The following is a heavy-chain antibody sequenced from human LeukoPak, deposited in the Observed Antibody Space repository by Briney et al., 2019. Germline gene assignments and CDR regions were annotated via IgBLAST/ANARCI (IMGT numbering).Heavy chain of an antibody. CDR2: IYYSGST. CDR3: ARDTQQPGTYAFDI. D-gene: IGHD6-13*01. CDR1: GGSISSGGYY. Sequence: PSETLSLTCTVSGGSISSGGYYWSWIRQHPGKGLEWIGYIYYSGSTYYNPSLKSRVTISVDTSKNQFSLKLSSVTAADTAVYYCARDTQQPGTYAFDIWGQGTMVTVSS. J-gene: IGHJ3*02. V-gene: IGHV4-31*03.